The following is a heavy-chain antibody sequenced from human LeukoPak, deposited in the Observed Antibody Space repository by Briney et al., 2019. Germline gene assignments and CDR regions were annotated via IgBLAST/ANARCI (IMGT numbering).Heavy chain of an antibody. D-gene: IGHD1-26*01. J-gene: IGHJ4*02. CDR2: ISYDGSNK. V-gene: IGHV3-30*18. Sequence: PGRSLRLSCAASGFTFSSYGMHWVRQAPGKGLEWVAVISYDGSNKYYADSVKGRFTISRDNSENTLYLQMNSLRAEDTAVYYCAKGSWELLSYYFDYWGQGTLVTVSS. CDR1: GFTFSSYG. CDR3: AKGSWELLSYYFDY.